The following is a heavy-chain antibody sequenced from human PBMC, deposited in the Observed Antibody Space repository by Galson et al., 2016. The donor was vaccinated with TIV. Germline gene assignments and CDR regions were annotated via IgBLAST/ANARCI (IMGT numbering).Heavy chain of an antibody. CDR1: GGSIITRSYY. D-gene: IGHD3-22*01. CDR2: VYDNGNA. J-gene: IGHJ5*02. Sequence: LSLTCIVSGGSIITRSYYWGWIRQPPGKGLEWIGIVYDNGNAYYNPSLKSRVTISVDTSKNQFSLKLTSVTAADTAVYYCARERTPPGPDNDTWFDPWGHGILVTVSS. CDR3: ARERTPPGPDNDTWFDP. V-gene: IGHV4-39*07.